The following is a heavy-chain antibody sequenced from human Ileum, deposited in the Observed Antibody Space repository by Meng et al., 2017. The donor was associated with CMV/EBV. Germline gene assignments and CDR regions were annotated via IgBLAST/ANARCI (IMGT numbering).Heavy chain of an antibody. CDR3: ARWSPESSSWSGFDF. D-gene: IGHD6-13*01. CDR1: GGSISIGRHY. V-gene: IGHV4-39*07. J-gene: IGHJ4*02. CDR2: LYYSGTT. Sequence: QLQLQESGPGLVTPSETLSLICTVSGGSISIGRHYWGWIRQPPGKGLEWIGILYYSGTTYYNPSLKSRVTMSVGTSENQFSLKMNSVTAADTAVYYCARWSPESSSWSGFDFWGQGTLVTVS.